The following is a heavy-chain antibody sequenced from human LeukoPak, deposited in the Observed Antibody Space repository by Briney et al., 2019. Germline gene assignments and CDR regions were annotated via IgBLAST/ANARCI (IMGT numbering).Heavy chain of an antibody. CDR2: INHSGRT. V-gene: IGHV4-34*01. D-gene: IGHD3-22*01. CDR1: GGSFSGYY. CDR3: ARGPYYDSSGYYYGYYYMDV. Sequence: SETLSFTCAVYGGSFSGYYWSWLRQPPGKGLEWLGKINHSGRTNYDPSPKSRVTISVATSKNQFSLKLSSVTAADTAVYYCARGPYYDSSGYYYGYYYMDVWGKGTTVTVSS. J-gene: IGHJ6*03.